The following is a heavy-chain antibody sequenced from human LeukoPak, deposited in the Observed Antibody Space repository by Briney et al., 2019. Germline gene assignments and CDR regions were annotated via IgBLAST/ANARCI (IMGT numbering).Heavy chain of an antibody. Sequence: PGGSLRLSCAASGFTFSSYGMHWVRQAPGKGLEWVAFIRYDGSNKYYADSVKGRFTISRDNSKNTLYLQMNSLRAEDTAVYYCAKVFKGYVDAFDIWGQGTMVTVSS. CDR1: GFTFSSYG. V-gene: IGHV3-30*02. CDR3: AKVFKGYVDAFDI. J-gene: IGHJ3*02. D-gene: IGHD5-12*01. CDR2: IRYDGSNK.